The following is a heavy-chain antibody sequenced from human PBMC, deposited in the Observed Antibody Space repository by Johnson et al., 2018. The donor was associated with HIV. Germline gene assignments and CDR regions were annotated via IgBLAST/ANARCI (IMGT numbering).Heavy chain of an antibody. Sequence: QVQLVESGGGVVQPGRSLRLSCAASGFTFSNYGMHWVRQGPGKGLEWVAVISYDGSNKYYADSVKGRFTISRDNAKNSLYLQMNSLRAEDTAVYYCARGFHRGGAFDIWGQGTMVTVSS. CDR3: ARGFHRGGAFDI. CDR1: GFTFSNYG. D-gene: IGHD1-14*01. J-gene: IGHJ3*02. CDR2: ISYDGSNK. V-gene: IGHV3-30*03.